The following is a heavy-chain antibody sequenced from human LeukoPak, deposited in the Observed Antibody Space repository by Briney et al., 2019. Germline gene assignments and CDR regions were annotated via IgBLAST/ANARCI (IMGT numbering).Heavy chain of an antibody. J-gene: IGHJ3*01. CDR1: GFTFSTYA. CDR3: AKGGEMATIEESDY. Sequence: GRSLRLACAASGFTFSTYAMHWVRQAPGRGLEWVTVISYDGSIKYYADSVKGRFTISRDNSKNTVYLQMHSLRDEDTAVYYCAKGGEMATIEESDYWGQGTMVTVSS. D-gene: IGHD5-24*01. V-gene: IGHV3-30*18. CDR2: ISYDGSIK.